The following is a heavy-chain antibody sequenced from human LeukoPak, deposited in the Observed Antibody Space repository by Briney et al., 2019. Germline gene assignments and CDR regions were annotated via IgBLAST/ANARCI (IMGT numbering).Heavy chain of an antibody. Sequence: PGGSLRLSCVASGFTFTGYSINWVRQAPGKGLEWVSYISRDSSNIYYADSVKGRFTISRDNAKNSLYLQVNSLRDEDTAVCYCARESYWGSGLKGFDSWGQGTLVTVSS. CDR3: ARESYWGSGLKGFDS. D-gene: IGHD7-27*01. CDR1: GFTFTGYS. V-gene: IGHV3-48*02. J-gene: IGHJ4*02. CDR2: ISRDSSNI.